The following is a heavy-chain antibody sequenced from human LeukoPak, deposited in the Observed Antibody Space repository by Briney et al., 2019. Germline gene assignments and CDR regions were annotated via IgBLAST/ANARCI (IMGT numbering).Heavy chain of an antibody. CDR1: GFTFRSYW. CDR3: LRDFLSGY. Sequence: GGSLRLSCGASGFTFRSYWMHWVRQAPGKGLVWVSGINGDGNITTYADSVKGRFTISRDNAESTVYLQMSSLRDEDTAVYFCLRDFLSGYWGQGTLVTVSS. J-gene: IGHJ4*02. D-gene: IGHD3-10*01. V-gene: IGHV3-74*03. CDR2: INGDGNIT.